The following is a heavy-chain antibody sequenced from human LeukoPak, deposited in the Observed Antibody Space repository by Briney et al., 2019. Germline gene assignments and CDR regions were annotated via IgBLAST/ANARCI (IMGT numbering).Heavy chain of an antibody. D-gene: IGHD3-10*01. CDR1: GGTFSSYA. Sequence: SVKVSCKASGGTFSSYAISWVRQAPGQGLEWMGGIIPIFGTANYAQKFQGRVTITADESTSTAYMELSSLRSEDTAVYYCARAGYYGSGEEGYYYYYMDVWGKGTTVTVS. V-gene: IGHV1-69*01. CDR3: ARAGYYGSGEEGYYYYYMDV. J-gene: IGHJ6*03. CDR2: IIPIFGTA.